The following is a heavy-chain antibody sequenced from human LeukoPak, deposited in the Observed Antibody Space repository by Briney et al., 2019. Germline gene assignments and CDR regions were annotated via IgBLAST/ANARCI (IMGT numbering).Heavy chain of an antibody. CDR2: IRYDGSNK. D-gene: IGHD3-10*01. CDR3: AKGYSGSYINTPYYYYMDV. Sequence: GGSLRLSCAASGFTFSSYGMHWVRQAPGKGLEWVAFIRYDGSNKYYADSVKGRFTISRDNSKNTLYLQMNSLRAEDTAVYYCAKGYSGSYINTPYYYYMDVWGKGTTVTISS. V-gene: IGHV3-30*02. J-gene: IGHJ6*03. CDR1: GFTFSSYG.